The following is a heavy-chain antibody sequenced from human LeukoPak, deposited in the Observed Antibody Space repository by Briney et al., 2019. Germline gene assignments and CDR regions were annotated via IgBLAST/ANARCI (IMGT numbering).Heavy chain of an antibody. CDR1: GFTFSSYA. Sequence: GGSLRLSCAASGFTFSSYAMSWVRQAPGKGLEWVSAISGSGGSTYYADSVKGRFTISRDNSKNTLYLQMNSLRAEDTAVYYCAKARGWFGELLYTYWGQGTLVTVSS. J-gene: IGHJ4*02. CDR3: AKARGWFGELLYTY. D-gene: IGHD3-10*01. V-gene: IGHV3-23*01. CDR2: ISGSGGST.